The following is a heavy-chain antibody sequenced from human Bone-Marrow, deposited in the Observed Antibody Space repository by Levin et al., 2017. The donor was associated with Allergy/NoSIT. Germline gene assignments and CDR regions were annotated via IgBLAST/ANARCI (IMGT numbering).Heavy chain of an antibody. J-gene: IGHJ6*02. CDR3: ARDPRVTVYGVSHYYYHGMDV. CDR1: GFTFGDDY. V-gene: IGHV3-11*01. CDR2: ISSSGIST. D-gene: IGHD3-3*01. Sequence: SCAASGFTFGDDYMSWFRQAPGKGLEWISYISSSGISTQYADSVKGRFTISRDNAKNSLYLQMNSLKAEDTAVYYCARDPRVTVYGVSHYYYHGMDVWDQGTTVTVSS.